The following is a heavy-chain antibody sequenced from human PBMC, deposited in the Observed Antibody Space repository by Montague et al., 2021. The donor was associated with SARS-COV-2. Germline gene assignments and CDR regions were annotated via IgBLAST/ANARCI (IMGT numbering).Heavy chain of an antibody. CDR3: ARLGGSSWEIDY. CDR1: GSTFSSYW. Sequence: SLRLSLSASGSTFSSYWMSWVRQAPGKGLEWVANIKQDGSEKYYMDSVKGRFTISRDNAKNSLYLQMNSLRAEDTAVYYCARLGGSSWEIDYWGQGTLVTVSS. D-gene: IGHD6-13*01. CDR2: IKQDGSEK. V-gene: IGHV3-7*01. J-gene: IGHJ4*02.